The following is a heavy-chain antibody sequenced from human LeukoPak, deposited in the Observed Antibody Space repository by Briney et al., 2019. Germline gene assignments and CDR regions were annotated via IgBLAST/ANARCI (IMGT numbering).Heavy chain of an antibody. CDR3: AASLGY. CDR2: IKPDGTEQ. CDR1: GFTFNLYW. Sequence: PGGSLRLSCAASGFTFNLYWMSWVRQAPGKGLEWVANIKPDGTEQYYVDSVKGRFTISRDNAKNSVYLQMNSLRAEDTAVYYCAASLGYWGQGTLVTVSS. J-gene: IGHJ4*02. V-gene: IGHV3-7*01.